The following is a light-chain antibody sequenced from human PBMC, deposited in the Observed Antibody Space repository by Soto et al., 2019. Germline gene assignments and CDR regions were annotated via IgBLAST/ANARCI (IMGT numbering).Light chain of an antibody. V-gene: IGLV1-44*01. CDR3: AAWDDSLNGL. CDR2: SNN. CDR1: SSNIGSNT. J-gene: IGLJ2*01. Sequence: QSVLTQPPSASGTHGQRVTISCSGSSSNIGSNTVNWYQQLPGTAPKLLIYSNNQRPSGVPDRCYGSKSGTSASLAISGLQYEDEADYYCAAWDDSLNGLFGGGTKLTV.